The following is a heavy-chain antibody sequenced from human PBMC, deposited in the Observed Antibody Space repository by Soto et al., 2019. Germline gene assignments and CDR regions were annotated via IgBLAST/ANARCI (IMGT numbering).Heavy chain of an antibody. J-gene: IGHJ3*02. D-gene: IGHD3-3*01. CDR3: AKTRREWLGAFDI. CDR2: ISYDGSNK. Sequence: GVSLIVSCASSGFTFGSYFMHWVRQAPGKGLEWVAVISYDGSNKYYADSVKGRFTISRDNSKNTLYLQMNSLRAEDTAVYYCAKTRREWLGAFDIWGQGTMVTVSS. V-gene: IGHV3-30*18. CDR1: GFTFGSYF.